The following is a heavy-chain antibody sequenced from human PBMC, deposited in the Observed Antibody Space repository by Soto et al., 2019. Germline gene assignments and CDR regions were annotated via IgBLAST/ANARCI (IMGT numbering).Heavy chain of an antibody. CDR3: AAGEARSRNLPPYYLDF. Sequence: SETLSLTCAVSGGSMRNYFWTWIRQPPGKGLEWIGYIHYSGTTSFFPSYNPSLRSRVTISEDTSKNQFSLKLLSVTTADTAVYFCAAGEARSRNLPPYYLDFWGPGTRVTVSS. V-gene: IGHV4-59*01. J-gene: IGHJ4*02. D-gene: IGHD2-21*01. CDR2: IHYSGTT. CDR1: GGSMRNYF.